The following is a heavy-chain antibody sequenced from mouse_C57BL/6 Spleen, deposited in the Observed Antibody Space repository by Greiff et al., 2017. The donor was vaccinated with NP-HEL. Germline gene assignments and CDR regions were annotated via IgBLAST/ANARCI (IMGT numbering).Heavy chain of an antibody. CDR1: GFTFSDYY. V-gene: IGHV5-16*01. CDR2: INYDGSST. J-gene: IGHJ1*03. CDR3: ARESARYFDV. Sequence: EVKLMESEGGLVQPGSSMKLSCTASGFTFSDYYMAWVRQVPEKGLEWVANINYDGSSTYYLDSLKSRFIISSDNAKNILYLQMSSLKSEDTATYYCARESARYFDVWGTGTTVTVSS. D-gene: IGHD6-1*01.